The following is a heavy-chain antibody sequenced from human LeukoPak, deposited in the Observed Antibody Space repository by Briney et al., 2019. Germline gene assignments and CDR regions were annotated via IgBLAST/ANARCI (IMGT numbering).Heavy chain of an antibody. CDR1: GFTLSSYS. D-gene: IGHD6-13*01. CDR2: ISSSSSYI. Sequence: GGSLRLSCAASGFTLSSYSMNWVRQAPGKGLEWVSSISSSSSYIYYADSVKGRFTISRDNAKNSLYLQMNSLRAEDTAVYYCARAAAGRFDYWGQGTLVTVSS. V-gene: IGHV3-21*01. CDR3: ARAAAGRFDY. J-gene: IGHJ4*02.